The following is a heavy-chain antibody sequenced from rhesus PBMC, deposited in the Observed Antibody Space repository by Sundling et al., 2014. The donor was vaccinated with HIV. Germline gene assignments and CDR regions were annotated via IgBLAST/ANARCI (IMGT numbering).Heavy chain of an antibody. Sequence: EVQLVETGGGLVQPGGSLKLSCAASGFTFSSYGLSWVRQAPGKGLEWVSVINSGGGNTYYADSVKGRFTISRDNSKNTLSLQMNSLKAEDTAVYYCAKDGYSGSYYGIDYFDYWGQGVLVTVSS. CDR2: INSGGGNT. J-gene: IGHJ4*01. CDR1: GFTFSSYG. V-gene: IGHV3S42*01. CDR3: AKDGYSGSYYGIDYFDY. D-gene: IGHD3-16*01.